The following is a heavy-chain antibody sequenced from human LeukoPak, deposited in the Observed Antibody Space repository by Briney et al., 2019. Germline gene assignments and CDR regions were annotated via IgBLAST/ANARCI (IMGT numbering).Heavy chain of an antibody. V-gene: IGHV7-4-1*02. CDR3: ARDLPAAMLYLYKVGFDP. CDR1: GYTFTSYA. CDR2: INTNTGNP. Sequence: ASVKVSCKASGYTFTSYAMSWVRQAPGQGLEWMGWINTNTGNPTYAQGFTGRFVFSLDTSVSTAYLRISSLKAEDTAVYYCARDLPAAMLYLYKVGFDPWGQGTLVTVSS. J-gene: IGHJ5*02. D-gene: IGHD2-2*01.